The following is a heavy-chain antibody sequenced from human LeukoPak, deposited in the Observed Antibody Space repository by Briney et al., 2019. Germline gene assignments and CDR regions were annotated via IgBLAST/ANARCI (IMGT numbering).Heavy chain of an antibody. CDR2: MNPNSGNT. J-gene: IGHJ5*02. CDR3: ARGPQIAVAGTHYFDP. CDR1: GYTFTSYD. V-gene: IGHV1-8*01. D-gene: IGHD6-19*01. Sequence: ASVKVSCKASGYTFTSYDINWVRQATGQGLEWMGWMNPNSGNTGYAQKLQGRVTMTTDTSTSTAYMELSRLRSDDTAVYYCARGPQIAVAGTHYFDPWGQGTLVTVSS.